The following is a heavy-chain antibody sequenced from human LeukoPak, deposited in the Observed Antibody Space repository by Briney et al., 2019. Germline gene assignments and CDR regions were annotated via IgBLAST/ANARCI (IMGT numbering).Heavy chain of an antibody. J-gene: IGHJ5*02. D-gene: IGHD6-19*01. CDR3: ASSNSGWYWFDP. Sequence: ASVKVSCKASGYTFTSYDISWVRQAPGQGLEWMGWISAYNGNTNYAQKLQGRVTMTTDTSTSTAYMELRSLRSDDTAVYYCASSNSGWYWFDPWGQGTLVTVSS. CDR1: GYTFTSYD. V-gene: IGHV1-18*01. CDR2: ISAYNGNT.